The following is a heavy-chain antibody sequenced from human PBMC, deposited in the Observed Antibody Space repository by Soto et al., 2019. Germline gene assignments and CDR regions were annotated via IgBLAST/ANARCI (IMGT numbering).Heavy chain of an antibody. Sequence: GGSLRLSCAASGFTFSSYSMNWVRQAPGKGLEWVSYISSSSSTICYADSVKGRFTISRDNAKNSLYPQMNSLRAEDTAVYYCARDRLDDYGDYWFDPWGQGTLVTLSS. J-gene: IGHJ5*02. V-gene: IGHV3-48*01. D-gene: IGHD4-17*01. CDR2: ISSSSSTI. CDR3: ARDRLDDYGDYWFDP. CDR1: GFTFSSYS.